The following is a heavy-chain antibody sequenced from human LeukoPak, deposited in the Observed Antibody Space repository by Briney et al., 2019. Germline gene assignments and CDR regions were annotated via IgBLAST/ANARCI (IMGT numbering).Heavy chain of an antibody. CDR3: ARDSSSWYSGWFDP. Sequence: GSVKVSCKASGYTFTGYYMHWVRQAPGQGLEWMGWINPNSGGTNYAQKFQGRVTMTRDTSISTAYMELSRLRSDDTAVYYCARDSSSWYSGWFDPWGQGTLVTVSS. V-gene: IGHV1-2*02. J-gene: IGHJ5*02. CDR2: INPNSGGT. D-gene: IGHD6-13*01. CDR1: GYTFTGYY.